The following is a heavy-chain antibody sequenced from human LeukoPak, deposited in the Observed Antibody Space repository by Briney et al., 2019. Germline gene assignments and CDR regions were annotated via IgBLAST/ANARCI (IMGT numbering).Heavy chain of an antibody. Sequence: SETLSLNCTVSGASISNYYWNWIRQPPGQGLEWVGILYHSGDTKCNPSLKSRVSISVDRSKNQFSLNLSSVTAADTAVYYCAKKDGGAFDVWGQGKLV. CDR1: GASISNYY. J-gene: IGHJ3*01. CDR3: AKKDGGAFDV. V-gene: IGHV4-59*08. CDR2: LYHSGDT.